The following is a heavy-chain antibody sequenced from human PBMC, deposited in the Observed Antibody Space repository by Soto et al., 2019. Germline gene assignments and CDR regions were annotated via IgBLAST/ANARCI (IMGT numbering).Heavy chain of an antibody. CDR2: ISGSGDST. J-gene: IGHJ6*02. CDR1: GFTFSSYA. Sequence: PGGSLRLSCVGSGFTFSSYAMSWVRQAPGKGLEWVSAISGSGDSTYYADSVKGRFTISRDNSKNTLYLQMNRLRVEDTAVYYCAKDTMVRRVTNSYYCGMDVWGQGTTVTVSS. CDR3: AKDTMVRRVTNSYYCGMDV. V-gene: IGHV3-23*01. D-gene: IGHD3-10*01.